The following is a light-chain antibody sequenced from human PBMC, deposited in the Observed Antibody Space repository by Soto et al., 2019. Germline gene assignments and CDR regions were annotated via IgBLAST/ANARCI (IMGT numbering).Light chain of an antibody. J-gene: IGKJ5*01. Sequence: EIEMTQSPCTLSLSPGERATLSCRASQRLASNYLAWYQQRPGQAPRLLLYGVSSRATGIPDRFSGSGSGTDFTLAISRVEPEDFAVYFCQQYADSPITFGQGTRLE. V-gene: IGKV3-20*01. CDR3: QQYADSPIT. CDR2: GVS. CDR1: QRLASNY.